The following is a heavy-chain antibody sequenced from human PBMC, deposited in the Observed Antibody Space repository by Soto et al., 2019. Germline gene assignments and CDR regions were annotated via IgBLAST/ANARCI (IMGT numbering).Heavy chain of an antibody. J-gene: IGHJ5*02. Sequence: ASVKVSCKASGYTFTSYGISWVRRAPGQGLEWMGWISAYNGNTNYAQKLQGRVTMTTDTSTSTAYMELRSLRSDDTAVYYCARTSGSFPFYWFDPWGQGTLVTVSS. V-gene: IGHV1-18*01. D-gene: IGHD6-19*01. CDR1: GYTFTSYG. CDR2: ISAYNGNT. CDR3: ARTSGSFPFYWFDP.